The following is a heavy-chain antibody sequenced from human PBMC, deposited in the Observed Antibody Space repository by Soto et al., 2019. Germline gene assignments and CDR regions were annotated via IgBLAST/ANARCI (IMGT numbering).Heavy chain of an antibody. V-gene: IGHV3-48*03. J-gene: IGHJ6*02. Sequence: GGSLRVSCAASGFTFISYEMNWVRQAPGKGLEWVSYISSSGSTIYYADSVKGRFTISRDNAKNSLYLQMNSLRAEDTAVYYCARDREWELPLDYYGMDVWGQGTTVTVSS. CDR1: GFTFISYE. D-gene: IGHD1-26*01. CDR3: ARDREWELPLDYYGMDV. CDR2: ISSSGSTI.